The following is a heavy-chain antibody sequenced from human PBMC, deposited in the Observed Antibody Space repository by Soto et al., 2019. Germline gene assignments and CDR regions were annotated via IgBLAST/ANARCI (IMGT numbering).Heavy chain of an antibody. D-gene: IGHD1-1*01. J-gene: IGHJ6*02. CDR1: GDIISSNTAA. CDR2: AYYRSQWYI. CDR3: AREFEATSLDV. Sequence: SQTLSLTCAISGDIISSNTAAWNWIRQSPSRGLEWLGRAYYRSQWYIDFASSVKSRLTINPDTSKNQISLHLKSVTPEDTAIYYCAREFEATSLDVWGPGTTVTVSS. V-gene: IGHV6-1*01.